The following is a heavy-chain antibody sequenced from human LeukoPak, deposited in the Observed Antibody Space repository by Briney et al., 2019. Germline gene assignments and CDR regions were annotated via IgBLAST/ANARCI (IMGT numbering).Heavy chain of an antibody. J-gene: IGHJ4*02. CDR2: IGSDSTYE. V-gene: IGHV3-21*01. CDR3: ARGGVYSSGWYVDY. D-gene: IGHD6-19*01. Sequence: GGSLRLSCVASGFTFRSYSMHWVRQAPGKGLEWVSSIGSDSTYEYSPDSVKGRFTISRDDAKNSLYLQMNSLRAEDTAVYYCARGGVYSSGWYVDYWGQGTLVTVSS. CDR1: GFTFRSYS.